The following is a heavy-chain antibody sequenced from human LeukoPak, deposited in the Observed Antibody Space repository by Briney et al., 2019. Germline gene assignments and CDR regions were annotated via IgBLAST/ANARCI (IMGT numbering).Heavy chain of an antibody. Sequence: GGSLRLSCAASGFTFSSYSMNWVRQAPGKGLEWVSSISSSSSYIYYADSVKGRFTISRDNAKNSLYLQMNSLRAEDTAVYYCAIPGGYGDYLFDYWGQGTLVTVPS. CDR3: AIPGGYGDYLFDY. V-gene: IGHV3-21*01. CDR2: ISSSSSYI. D-gene: IGHD4-17*01. CDR1: GFTFSSYS. J-gene: IGHJ4*02.